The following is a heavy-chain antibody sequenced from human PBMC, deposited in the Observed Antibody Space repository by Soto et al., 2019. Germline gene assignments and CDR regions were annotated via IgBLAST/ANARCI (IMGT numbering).Heavy chain of an antibody. J-gene: IGHJ3*02. V-gene: IGHV4-34*01. CDR3: ARPLGAGAAAGRNAFEI. Sequence: QVQLQQWGAGLLKPSETLSLTCAVYGGSLSHYYWTWVRQPPGKGLEWIGEINDSGSTNYNPSLKSRVSISVDTSKTQFSLKLSSLTAADTAVFYCARPLGAGAAAGRNAFEIWGQGTMVTVSS. D-gene: IGHD6-13*01. CDR2: INDSGST. CDR1: GGSLSHYY.